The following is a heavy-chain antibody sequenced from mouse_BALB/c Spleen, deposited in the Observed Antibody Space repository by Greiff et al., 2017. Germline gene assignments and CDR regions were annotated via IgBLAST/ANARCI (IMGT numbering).Heavy chain of an antibody. D-gene: IGHD2-4*01. V-gene: IGHV5-9-4*01. CDR2: ISSGGSYT. Sequence: EVKLVESGGGLVKPGGSLKLSCAASGFTFSSYAMSWVRQSPEKRLEWVAEISSGGSYTYYPDTVTGRFTISRDNAKNTLYLEMSSLRSEDTAMYYCAREDYDYPWFAYWGQGTLVTVSA. CDR3: AREDYDYPWFAY. J-gene: IGHJ3*01. CDR1: GFTFSSYA.